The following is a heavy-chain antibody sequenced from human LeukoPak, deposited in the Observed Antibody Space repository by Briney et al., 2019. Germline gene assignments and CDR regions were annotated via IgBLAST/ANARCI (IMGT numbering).Heavy chain of an antibody. D-gene: IGHD4-11*01. J-gene: IGHJ2*01. CDR3: AREEGDYSNYVHYYFDL. CDR1: GGSISSSSYY. Sequence: PSETLSLTCTVSGGSISSSSYYWGWIRQPPGKGLEWIGYIYYSGSTYYNPSLKSRVTISVDTSKNQFSLKLSSVTAADTAVYYCAREEGDYSNYVHYYFDLWGRGTLVTVSS. V-gene: IGHV4-31*03. CDR2: IYYSGST.